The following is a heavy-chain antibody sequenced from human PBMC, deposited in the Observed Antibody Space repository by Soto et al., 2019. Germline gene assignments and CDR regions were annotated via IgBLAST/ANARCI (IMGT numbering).Heavy chain of an antibody. D-gene: IGHD1-26*01. CDR3: AREIGDSGSYYYYGMDV. CDR1: GYTFTSYG. V-gene: IGHV1-18*04. CDR2: ISAYNGNT. Sequence: ASVKVSCKASGYTFTSYGISWVRQAPGQGLEWMGWISAYNGNTNYAQKLQGRVTMTTDTSTSTAYMELRSLRSDDTAVYYCAREIGDSGSYYYYGMDVCDKGPTLIVSS. J-gene: IGHJ6*04.